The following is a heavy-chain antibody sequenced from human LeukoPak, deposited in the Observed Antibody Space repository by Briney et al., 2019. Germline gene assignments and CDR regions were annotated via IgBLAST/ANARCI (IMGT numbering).Heavy chain of an antibody. CDR3: ARDSCLGAYTRAVNWFDP. CDR2: ISSSGSTM. D-gene: IGHD3-10*01. Sequence: GGSLRLSCAASGFTFSDYYTSWIRQAPGKGLEWVSYISSSGSTMYYADSVKGRFTISRDNAKNSLYLQMNSLRAEDTAVYYCARDSCLGAYTRAVNWFDPWGQGTLVTVSS. CDR1: GFTFSDYY. V-gene: IGHV3-11*04. J-gene: IGHJ5*02.